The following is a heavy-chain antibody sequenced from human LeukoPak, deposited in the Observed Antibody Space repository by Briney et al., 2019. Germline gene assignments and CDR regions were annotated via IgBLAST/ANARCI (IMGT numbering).Heavy chain of an antibody. D-gene: IGHD2-2*01. Sequence: ASVKVSCKASGYTFTSYGISRVRQAPGQGLEWMGWISAYNGNTNYAQKLQGRVTMTTDTSTSTAYMELRSLRSDDTAVYYCARSRVVVVPAASDAFDIWGRGTMVTVSS. CDR3: ARSRVVVVPAASDAFDI. CDR2: ISAYNGNT. J-gene: IGHJ3*02. CDR1: GYTFTSYG. V-gene: IGHV1-18*01.